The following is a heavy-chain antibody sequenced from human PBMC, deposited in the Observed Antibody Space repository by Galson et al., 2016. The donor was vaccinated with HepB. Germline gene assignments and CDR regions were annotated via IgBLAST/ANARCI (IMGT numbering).Heavy chain of an antibody. J-gene: IGHJ3*02. CDR3: GRSFVGSGWHDAFDI. CDR2: IWYDGGNK. Sequence: SLRLSCATSGFIFSSYGMHWVRQAPGKGLEWVAVIWYDGGNKYYADSVKGRFTISRDNSKNTVYLQMHSPRAEDTAVYYCGRSFVGSGWHDAFDIWGQGTMVTVSS. D-gene: IGHD6-19*01. V-gene: IGHV3-33*01. CDR1: GFIFSSYG.